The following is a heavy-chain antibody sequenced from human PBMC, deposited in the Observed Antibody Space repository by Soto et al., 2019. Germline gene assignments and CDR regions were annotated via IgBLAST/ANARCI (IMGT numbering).Heavy chain of an antibody. CDR2: ISHLENT. D-gene: IGHD5-12*01. Sequence: SETLSLTCTVSGASISYGGFSWSWIRQPPGKGLEWIGYISHLENTYLHPSFKSRLTMSIDRTRNQFSLKLSSVTAADMAVYYCARGGGYDSFDYWGQGVLVTVSS. CDR3: ARGGGYDSFDY. CDR1: GASISYGGFS. V-gene: IGHV4-30-2*01. J-gene: IGHJ4*02.